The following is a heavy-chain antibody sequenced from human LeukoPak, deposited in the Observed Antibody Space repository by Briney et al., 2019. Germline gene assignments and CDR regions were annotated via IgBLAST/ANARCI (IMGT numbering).Heavy chain of an antibody. Sequence: ASVKVSCKASGYTFRNYGITWVRQAPGQGLEWMGWISAYNGHTNYAQKFQGRVTMTTDTSTSTAYMELRSLRSDDTAVYYCARLAQHRYYYDSSDYQYYFDLWGQGTPVTVSS. V-gene: IGHV1-18*01. CDR1: GYTFRNYG. D-gene: IGHD3-22*01. CDR3: ARLAQHRYYYDSSDYQYYFDL. CDR2: ISAYNGHT. J-gene: IGHJ4*02.